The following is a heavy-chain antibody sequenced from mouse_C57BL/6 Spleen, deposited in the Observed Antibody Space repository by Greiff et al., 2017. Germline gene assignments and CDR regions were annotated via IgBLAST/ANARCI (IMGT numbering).Heavy chain of an antibody. CDR2: LYPGNSDT. V-gene: IGHV1-5*01. CDR3: TRDSNYYFDY. Sequence: VQLQQSGTVLARPGASVKMSCKTSGYTFTSYWMHWVKQRPGQGLEWIGALYPGNSDTSYNQQFKGKAKLTAVTSARTAYMELSSLTNEDSAVYYCTRDSNYYFDYWGQGTTLTVSS. D-gene: IGHD2-5*01. CDR1: GYTFTSYW. J-gene: IGHJ2*01.